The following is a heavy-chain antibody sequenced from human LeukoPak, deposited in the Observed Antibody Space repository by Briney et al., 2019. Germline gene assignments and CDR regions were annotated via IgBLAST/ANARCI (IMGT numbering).Heavy chain of an antibody. J-gene: IGHJ4*02. CDR3: ASGSSGSGSNFDY. Sequence: GGSLRLSCAASGFTFSSYAMSWVRQAPGKGLEWVSAISGSGGSTYYADSVKGRFTISRDNSKNTLYLQMNSLRAEDTAVYYCASGSSGSGSNFDYWGQGTLVTVSS. D-gene: IGHD2-15*01. CDR2: ISGSGGST. CDR1: GFTFSSYA. V-gene: IGHV3-23*01.